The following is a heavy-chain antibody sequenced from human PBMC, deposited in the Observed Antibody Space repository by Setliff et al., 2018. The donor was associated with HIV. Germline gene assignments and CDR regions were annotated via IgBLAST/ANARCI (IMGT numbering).Heavy chain of an antibody. CDR3: VRAEYSSSSDWFAP. CDR1: GGSISSEGYY. V-gene: IGHV4-31*03. D-gene: IGHD6-6*01. Sequence: PSETLSLTCTVSGGSISSEGYYWSWIRQHPGKGLEWIGYTYYSGNTYYSPSLKSRLTISVDTSKNQFSLKLRSVTAADTAVYYCVRAEYSSSSDWFAPWGQGALVTVSS. J-gene: IGHJ5*02. CDR2: TYYSGNT.